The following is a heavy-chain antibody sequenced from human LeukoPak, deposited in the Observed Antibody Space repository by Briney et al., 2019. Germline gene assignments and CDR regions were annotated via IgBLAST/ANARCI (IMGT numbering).Heavy chain of an antibody. J-gene: IGHJ5*01. CDR3: ANTIS. V-gene: IGHV3-30*18. Sequence: GRSLRLSCGASGFTFSSYAMHWVRQAPGKGLEWVAIISYDGSNKFYADSVKGRFTISRDNSKNTLSLQMNSLRAEDTAVYYCANTISWGHGTLVTVSS. CDR1: GFTFSSYA. CDR2: ISYDGSNK.